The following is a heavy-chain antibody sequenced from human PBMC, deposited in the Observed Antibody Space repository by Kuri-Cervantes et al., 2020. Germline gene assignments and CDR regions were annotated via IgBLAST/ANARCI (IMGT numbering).Heavy chain of an antibody. J-gene: IGHJ4*02. D-gene: IGHD2-15*01. V-gene: IGHV4-31*03. CDR2: IYYSGST. CDR1: GGSISSGGYY. Sequence: SETLSLTCTVSGGSISSGGYYWSWIRQHPGKGLEWIGYIYYSGSTYYNPSLKSRVTISVDTSKNQFSLKLSSVTAADTAVYYCARAGSSGGSSFYYFDYWGQGTLVTVSS. CDR3: ARAGSSGGSSFYYFDY.